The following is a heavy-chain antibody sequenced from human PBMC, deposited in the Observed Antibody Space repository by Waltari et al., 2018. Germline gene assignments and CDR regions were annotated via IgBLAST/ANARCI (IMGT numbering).Heavy chain of an antibody. CDR1: GGTFSSYA. D-gene: IGHD3-3*01. V-gene: IGHV1-69*01. Sequence: QVQLVQSGAEVKKPGSSVKVSCKASGGTFSSYAISWVRQAPGQGLEWMGGIIPIFGTANYAQKFQGRVTITADESTSTAYMELSSLRSEDTAVYYCARDPRFLEWLPYYYGMDVWGQGTTVTVSS. J-gene: IGHJ6*02. CDR2: IIPIFGTA. CDR3: ARDPRFLEWLPYYYGMDV.